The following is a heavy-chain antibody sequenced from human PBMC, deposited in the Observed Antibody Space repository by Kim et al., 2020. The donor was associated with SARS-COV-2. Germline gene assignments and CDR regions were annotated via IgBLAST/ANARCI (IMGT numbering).Heavy chain of an antibody. CDR3: VVEGSGYDSPPPIEKRATVTTGHYYYYYYMDV. V-gene: IGHV7-4-1*02. CDR2: INTNTGNP. Sequence: ASVKVSCKASGYTFTSYAMNWVRQAPGQGLEWMGWINTNTGNPTYAQGFTGRFVFSLDTSVSTAYLQISSLKAEDTAVYYCVVEGSGYDSPPPIEKRATVTTGHYYYYYYMDVWGKGTTVTVSS. D-gene: IGHD4-17*01. CDR1: GYTFTSYA. J-gene: IGHJ6*03.